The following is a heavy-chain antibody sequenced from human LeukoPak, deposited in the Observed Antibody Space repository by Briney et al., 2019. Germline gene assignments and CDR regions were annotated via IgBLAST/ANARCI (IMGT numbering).Heavy chain of an antibody. D-gene: IGHD3-22*01. CDR1: GGSISSYY. CDR2: IYYSGST. Sequence: PSETLSLTCTVSGGSISSYYWSWLRQPPGEGLEWIGYIYYSGSTNYNPSLKSRVTISVDTSKNQFSLKLSSVTAADTAVYYCARDLGYYDSSGYFGTDAFDIWGQGTMVTVSS. V-gene: IGHV4-59*01. CDR3: ARDLGYYDSSGYFGTDAFDI. J-gene: IGHJ3*02.